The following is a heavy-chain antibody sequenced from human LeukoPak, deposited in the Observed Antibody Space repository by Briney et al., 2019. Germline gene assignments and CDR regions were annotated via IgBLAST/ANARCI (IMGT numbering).Heavy chain of an antibody. CDR2: IWYDGSNK. D-gene: IGHD6-13*01. J-gene: IGHJ6*03. CDR3: AKVGSSWYDDYYYYMDV. CDR1: GFTFSSYG. Sequence: PGRSLRLSCAASGFTFSSYGMHWVRQAPGKGLEWVAVIWYDGSNKYYADSVKGRFTISRDNSKNTLYLQMNSLRAEDTAVYYCAKVGSSWYDDYYYYMDVWGKATTVTVSS. V-gene: IGHV3-33*06.